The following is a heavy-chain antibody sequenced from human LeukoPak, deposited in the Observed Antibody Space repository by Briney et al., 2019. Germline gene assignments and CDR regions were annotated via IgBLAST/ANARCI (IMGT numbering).Heavy chain of an antibody. Sequence: PGGSLRLSCAASGFIFSTYAMHWVRQAPGKGLEWLAVISYDGSNKYYVDSVKGRFTISRDNSKNTLYLQMNSLRAEDTAVYYCARGAETYYDFWSGYFTFDYWGQGTLVTVSS. CDR1: GFIFSTYA. CDR3: ARGAETYYDFWSGYFTFDY. J-gene: IGHJ4*02. D-gene: IGHD3-3*01. V-gene: IGHV3-30*04. CDR2: ISYDGSNK.